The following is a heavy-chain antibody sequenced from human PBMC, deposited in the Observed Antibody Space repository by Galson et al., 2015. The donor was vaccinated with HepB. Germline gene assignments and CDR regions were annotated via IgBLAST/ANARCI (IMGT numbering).Heavy chain of an antibody. CDR2: IKSKTDGGTT. J-gene: IGHJ4*02. D-gene: IGHD2-15*01. Sequence: SLRLSCAASGFTFSNAWMSWVRQAPGKGLEWVGRIKSKTDGGTTDYAAPVKGRFTISRDDSKNTLYLQMNSLKTEDTAVYYCTTVVWWECSGGSCSHYYFDYWGQGTLVTVSS. CDR1: GFTFSNAW. CDR3: TTVVWWECSGGSCSHYYFDY. V-gene: IGHV3-15*01.